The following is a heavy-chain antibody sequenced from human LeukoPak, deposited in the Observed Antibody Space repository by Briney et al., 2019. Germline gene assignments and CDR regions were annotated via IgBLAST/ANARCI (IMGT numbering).Heavy chain of an antibody. V-gene: IGHV1-2*02. CDR3: ARAIYGDSLDL. CDR1: GYNFAAYY. Sequence: GASVKVSCKASGYNFAAYYFHWERQAPGQGLEWMGWMSPNTGDANYAHNFRGRVAMTRDPSITTAYLDLTSLGSGDTAIYYCARAIYGDSLDLWGQGTLVSVAS. CDR2: MSPNTGDA. J-gene: IGHJ5*02. D-gene: IGHD2-21*02.